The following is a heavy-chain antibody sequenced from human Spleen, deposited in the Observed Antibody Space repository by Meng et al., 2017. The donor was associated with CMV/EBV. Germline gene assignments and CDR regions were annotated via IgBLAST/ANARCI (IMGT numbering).Heavy chain of an antibody. Sequence: SEFALTASGVGVGWFHQPPGRALEWLALIYWNDDRHFNPSLKSRLTITKDTSKNQVVLTMTNMAPVDTATYYCARRRSPRDLDWFDPWGQGTLVTVSS. CDR1: EFALTASGVG. V-gene: IGHV2-5*01. D-gene: IGHD5-24*01. CDR2: IYWNDDR. J-gene: IGHJ5*02. CDR3: ARRRSPRDLDWFDP.